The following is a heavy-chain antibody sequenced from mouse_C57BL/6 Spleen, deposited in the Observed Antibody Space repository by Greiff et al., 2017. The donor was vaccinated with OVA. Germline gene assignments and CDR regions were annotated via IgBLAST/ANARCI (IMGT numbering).Heavy chain of an antibody. D-gene: IGHD1-1*01. CDR2: INPNNGGT. CDR3: ARRPYYYGSSYDYCDY. V-gene: IGHV1-18*01. Sequence: VQLQQSGPELVKPGASVKIPCKASGYTFTDYNMDWVKQSHGKSLEWIGDINPNNGGTYYNQKFKGKATLTVDKSSSTAYMELRSLTSEDTAVYYSARRPYYYGSSYDYCDYWGQGTTLTVSS. J-gene: IGHJ2*01. CDR1: GYTFTDYN.